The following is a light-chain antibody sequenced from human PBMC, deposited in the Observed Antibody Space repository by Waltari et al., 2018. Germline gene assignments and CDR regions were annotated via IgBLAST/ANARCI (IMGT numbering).Light chain of an antibody. V-gene: IGLV1-40*01. J-gene: IGLJ2*01. CDR2: GNS. CDR1: SSNIGATYG. Sequence: QSILTQPPSVSGAPGQRVTISCTGSSSNIGATYGVHWYQQLPGTAPKLLTYGNSNRPAGVPDRFSGSKSGTSASRAITGLQAEDEAGYYCQSYDSSLSVVVFGGGTKLTVL. CDR3: QSYDSSLSVVV.